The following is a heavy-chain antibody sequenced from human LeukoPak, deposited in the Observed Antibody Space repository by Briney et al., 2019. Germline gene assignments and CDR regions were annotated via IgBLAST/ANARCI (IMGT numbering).Heavy chain of an antibody. CDR2: ISYDGSNK. CDR3: AREFVGYYFDY. CDR1: GFTFSSYA. Sequence: GRSLRLSCAASGFTFSSYAMHWVRQAPGKGLEWVAVISYDGSNKYYADSVKGRFTISRDNSKNTLYLQMNSLRAEDTAVYYCAREFVGYYFDYWGQGTLVTVSS. D-gene: IGHD2-15*01. J-gene: IGHJ4*02. V-gene: IGHV3-30*04.